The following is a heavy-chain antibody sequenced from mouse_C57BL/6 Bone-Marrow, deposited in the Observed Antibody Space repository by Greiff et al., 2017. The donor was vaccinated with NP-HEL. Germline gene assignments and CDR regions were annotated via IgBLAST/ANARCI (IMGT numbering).Heavy chain of an antibody. CDR1: GFTFSDYY. Sequence: EVKVEESGGGLVQPGGSLKLSCAASGFTFSDYYMYWVRQTPEKRLEWVAYISNGGGSTYYPDTVKGRFTISRDNAKNTLYLQMSRLKSEDTAMYYCARHGNYVPFDYWGQGTTLTVSS. CDR2: ISNGGGST. J-gene: IGHJ2*01. CDR3: ARHGNYVPFDY. D-gene: IGHD2-1*01. V-gene: IGHV5-12*01.